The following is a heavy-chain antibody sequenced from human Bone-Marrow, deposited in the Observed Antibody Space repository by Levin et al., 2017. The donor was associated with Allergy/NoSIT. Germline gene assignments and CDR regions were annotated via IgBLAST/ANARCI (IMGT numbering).Heavy chain of an antibody. CDR3: AKDSSSWSTDYYFDY. J-gene: IGHJ4*02. CDR2: ISWNSGSI. Sequence: LSLTCAASGFTFDDYAMHWVRQAPGKGLEWVSGISWNSGSIGYADSVKGRFTISRDNAKNSLYLQMNSLRAEDTALYYCAKDSSSWSTDYYFDYWGQGTLVTVSS. CDR1: GFTFDDYA. V-gene: IGHV3-9*01. D-gene: IGHD6-13*01.